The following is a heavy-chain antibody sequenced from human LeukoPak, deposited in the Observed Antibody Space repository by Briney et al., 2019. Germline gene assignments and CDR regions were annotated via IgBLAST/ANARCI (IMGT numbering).Heavy chain of an antibody. CDR1: GFTFNNYA. D-gene: IGHD3-9*01. CDR2: ISGSGGST. J-gene: IGHJ5*02. V-gene: IGHV3-23*01. CDR3: AKDRYFDWFPHHLFDP. Sequence: GGSLRLSCAASGFTFNNYAMSWFRQTPGKGLEWVSAISGSGGSTYYADSVKGRFTISRDNSKNTLYLQMNSLRAEDTAVYYCAKDRYFDWFPHHLFDPWGQGTLVTVSS.